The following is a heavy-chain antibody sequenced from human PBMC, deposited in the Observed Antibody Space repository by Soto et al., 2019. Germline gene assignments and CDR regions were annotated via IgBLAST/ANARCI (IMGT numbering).Heavy chain of an antibody. CDR3: ARYKSNYYYGMDV. CDR1: GGSISSGGYY. V-gene: IGHV4-61*08. J-gene: IGHJ6*02. CDR2: IYYSGIT. Sequence: SETLSLTCTVSGGSISSGGYYWSWIRQPPGKGLEWIGHIYYSGITNYNPSLKSRVTISVDTSKNQFSLKLSSVTAADTAVYYCARYKSNYYYGMDVWGQGTTVTVSS. D-gene: IGHD1-20*01.